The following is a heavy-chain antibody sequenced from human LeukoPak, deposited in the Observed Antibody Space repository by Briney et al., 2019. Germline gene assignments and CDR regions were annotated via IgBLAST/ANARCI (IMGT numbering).Heavy chain of an antibody. V-gene: IGHV4-59*01. CDR2: IYYSGST. CDR1: GGSISSYY. J-gene: IGHJ6*03. D-gene: IGHD5-18*01. Sequence: SEPLSLPCTVSGGSISSYYWSWIRQPPGQGLEWIGYIYYSGSTNYNPSLKSRVTISVDTSKNQFSLKLSSVTAADTAVYYCARTTEGGYTYDYFYYYYMDVWGEGTTVTISS. CDR3: ARTTEGGYTYDYFYYYYMDV.